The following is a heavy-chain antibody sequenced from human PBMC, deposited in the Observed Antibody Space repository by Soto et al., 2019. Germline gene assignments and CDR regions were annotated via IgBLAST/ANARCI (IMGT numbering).Heavy chain of an antibody. CDR3: ARDLRGYSGYDFDY. CDR1: GYTFTSYG. Sequence: ASVKVSCKASGYTFTSYGISWVRQAPGQGLEWMGWISAYNGNTNYAQKLQGRVTMTTDTPTSTAYMELRSLRSDDTAVYYCARDLRGYSGYDFDYWGQGTLVTVSS. V-gene: IGHV1-18*01. J-gene: IGHJ4*02. D-gene: IGHD5-12*01. CDR2: ISAYNGNT.